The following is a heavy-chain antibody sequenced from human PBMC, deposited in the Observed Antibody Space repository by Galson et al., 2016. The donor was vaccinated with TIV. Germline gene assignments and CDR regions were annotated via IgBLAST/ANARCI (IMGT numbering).Heavy chain of an antibody. D-gene: IGHD3-10*01. CDR3: ATLGGYFGSGSYKTDF. J-gene: IGHJ4*02. V-gene: IGHV1-69*13. CDR1: GGTFSDYG. CDR2: IIPIFHSA. Sequence: SVKVSCKASGGTFSDYGISWVRQAPGQGLEWMGRIIPIFHSAKSAQKFQDRVTITADESMSTVYMELSSLRSEDTAVYYCATLGGYFGSGSYKTDFWGQGTLVTVP.